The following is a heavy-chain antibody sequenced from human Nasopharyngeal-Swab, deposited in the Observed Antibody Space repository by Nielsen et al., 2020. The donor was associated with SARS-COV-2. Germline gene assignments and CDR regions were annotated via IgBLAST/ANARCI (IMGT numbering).Heavy chain of an antibody. V-gene: IGHV4-31*03. D-gene: IGHD3-10*01. J-gene: IGHJ4*02. Sequence: SETLSLTCTVSGGSISSGGYYWSRIRQHPGKGLEWIGYIYYSGSTYYNPSLKSRVTISVDTSKNQFSLKLSSVTAADTAVYYCARGLLRYYDSGSSPTPPDYWGQGTLVTVS. CDR2: IYYSGST. CDR3: ARGLLRYYDSGSSPTPPDY. CDR1: GGSISSGGYY.